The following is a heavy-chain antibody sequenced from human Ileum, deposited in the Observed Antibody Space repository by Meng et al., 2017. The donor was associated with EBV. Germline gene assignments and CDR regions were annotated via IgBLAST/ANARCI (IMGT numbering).Heavy chain of an antibody. D-gene: IGHD5-18*01. CDR1: GGTFRNSA. Sequence: QGQVEQSGAEVKKLGSSVKVSCKASGGTFRNSAISWVRQAPGQGLEWMGGIIPMFGAPDYAQRFQDRVTITADESTSTVYMELNSLRSEDTAVYYCARESGRGYSSDYWGQGTLVTVSS. CDR3: ARESGRGYSSDY. V-gene: IGHV1-69*01. J-gene: IGHJ4*02. CDR2: IIPMFGAP.